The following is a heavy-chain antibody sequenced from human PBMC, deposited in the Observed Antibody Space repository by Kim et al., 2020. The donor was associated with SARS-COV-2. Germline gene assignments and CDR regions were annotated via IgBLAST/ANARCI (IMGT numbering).Heavy chain of an antibody. J-gene: IGHJ4*02. Sequence: ASVKVSCKASGYTFTSYYMHWVRQAPGQGLEWMGIINPSGGSTSYAQKFQGRVTMTRDTSTSTVYMELSSLRSEDTAVYYCARDGAGYSSSANFDYWGQGTLVTVSS. CDR1: GYTFTSYY. CDR2: INPSGGST. CDR3: ARDGAGYSSSANFDY. D-gene: IGHD6-13*01. V-gene: IGHV1-46*01.